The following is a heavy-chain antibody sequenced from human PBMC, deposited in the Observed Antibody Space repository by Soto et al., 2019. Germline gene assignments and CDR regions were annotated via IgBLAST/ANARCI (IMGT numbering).Heavy chain of an antibody. Sequence: QVQLQESGPGLVKPSQTLSLTCTVSGGSISSGGYYWSWIRQHPGKGLEWIGYIYYSGSTYYNPSLKSRVTISVDTSKNQFSLKLSSVTAADTAVYYCARERVVTAADMSILNNGFDYWGQGTLVTVSS. J-gene: IGHJ4*02. CDR1: GGSISSGGYY. CDR3: ARERVVTAADMSILNNGFDY. V-gene: IGHV4-31*03. D-gene: IGHD2-21*02. CDR2: IYYSGST.